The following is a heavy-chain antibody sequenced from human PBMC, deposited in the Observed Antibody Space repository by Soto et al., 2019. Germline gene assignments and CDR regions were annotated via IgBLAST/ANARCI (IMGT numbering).Heavy chain of an antibody. CDR1: GLTFSSYW. CDR2: IKEDEGEK. J-gene: IGHJ4*02. V-gene: IGHV3-7*05. D-gene: IGHD6-13*01. Sequence: GGSLRLSCAVSGLTFSSYWMTWVRQAPGKGLEWVANIKEDEGEKYYVDSVKGRFTISRDNAKRSLYLQMNDLGADDTAGYYCARGWAAIDYWGQGTLVTVSS. CDR3: ARGWAAIDY.